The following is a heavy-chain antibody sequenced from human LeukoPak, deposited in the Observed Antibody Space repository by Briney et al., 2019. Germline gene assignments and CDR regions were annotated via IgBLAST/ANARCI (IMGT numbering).Heavy chain of an antibody. V-gene: IGHV3-23*01. CDR3: AKEIYGDSTGGRFQH. D-gene: IGHD4-17*01. Sequence: PGGSLRLSCAASGFTFSSYEMNWVRQAPGKGLEWVSVISGSGVGTYYADSVKGRFTISRDNSKNTLYLQMNSLRAEDTAVYYCAKEIYGDSTGGRFQHWGQGTLVTVSS. CDR2: ISGSGVGT. J-gene: IGHJ1*01. CDR1: GFTFSSYE.